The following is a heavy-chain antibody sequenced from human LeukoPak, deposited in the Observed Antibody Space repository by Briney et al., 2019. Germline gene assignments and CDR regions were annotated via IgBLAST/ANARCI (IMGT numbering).Heavy chain of an antibody. CDR3: AREGSGPAAGSFDH. V-gene: IGHV4-34*01. J-gene: IGHJ4*02. CDR1: GGSFSGYY. CDR2: INHSGNT. D-gene: IGHD6-13*01. Sequence: SETLSLTCAVYGGSFSGYYWSWIRQPPGKGLEWIGEINHSGNTNYNPSLKSRVTVSVDTSRNQFSLKLSSVTAADTAVYYCAREGSGPAAGSFDHWGQGTLVIVSS.